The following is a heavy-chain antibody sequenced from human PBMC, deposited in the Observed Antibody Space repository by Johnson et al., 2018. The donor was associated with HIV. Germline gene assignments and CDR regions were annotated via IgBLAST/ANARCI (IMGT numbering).Heavy chain of an antibody. J-gene: IGHJ3*02. V-gene: IGHV3-30*04. Sequence: QVQLVESGGGVVQPRRSLRLSCAASGFTFSSYAMHWVRQAPGKGLEWVAVISYDGSNKYFADSVKGRFTISRDNSKNTLYLQMSSLRAEDTAVYYCARGGIIHDAFDIWGQGTMVTVSS. CDR2: ISYDGSNK. CDR3: ARGGIIHDAFDI. D-gene: IGHD1-1*01. CDR1: GFTFSSYA.